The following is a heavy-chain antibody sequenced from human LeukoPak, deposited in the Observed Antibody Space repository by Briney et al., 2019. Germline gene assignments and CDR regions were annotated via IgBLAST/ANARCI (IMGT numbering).Heavy chain of an antibody. CDR3: ATLGSSSIAAY. V-gene: IGHV1-18*01. D-gene: IGHD6-6*01. CDR2: ISANNGNT. Sequence: ASVKVSCKASGYTFTAYGVSWVRQAPGLGLEWMGWISANNGNTNYAQKFQGRVTMTTDTSTSTVYMELRSLRSDDTAVYYCATLGSSSIAAYWGQGTLVTVSS. CDR1: GYTFTAYG. J-gene: IGHJ4*02.